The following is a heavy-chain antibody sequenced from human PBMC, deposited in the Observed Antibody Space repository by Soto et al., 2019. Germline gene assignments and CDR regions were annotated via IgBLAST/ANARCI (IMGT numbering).Heavy chain of an antibody. CDR3: GGYYYDSSGYFYYFDY. CDR2: IIPILGIA. CDR1: GGTFSSYT. J-gene: IGHJ4*02. Sequence: QVQLVQSGAEVKKPGSSVKVSCKASGGTFSSYTISWVRQAPGQGLEWMGRIIPILGIANYAQKFQGRVTITADKSTSTAYMELSSLRSEDTAVYYCGGYYYDSSGYFYYFDYWGQGTLVTVSS. D-gene: IGHD3-22*01. V-gene: IGHV1-69*02.